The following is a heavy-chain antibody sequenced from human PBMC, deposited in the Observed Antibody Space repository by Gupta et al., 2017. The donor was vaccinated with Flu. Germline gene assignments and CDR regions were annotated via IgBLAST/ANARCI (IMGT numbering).Heavy chain of an antibody. J-gene: IGHJ4*02. CDR1: VGSISSNY. Sequence: QVQLQESGPGLVKPSETLSLICSVSVGSISSNYWSWIRQPPGKGLEWIGYIYYSGTNHYNSSLKSRVTRSVDRSKNQFSLNLRSVTAADTAVDYCARGPDSGYDGFDYWGQGTLVTVSS. CDR2: IYYSGTN. D-gene: IGHD5-12*01. CDR3: ARGPDSGYDGFDY. V-gene: IGHV4-59*01.